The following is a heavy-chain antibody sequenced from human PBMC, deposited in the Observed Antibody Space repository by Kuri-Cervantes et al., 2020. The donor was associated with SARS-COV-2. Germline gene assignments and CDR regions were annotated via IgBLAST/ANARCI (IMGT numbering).Heavy chain of an antibody. V-gene: IGHV4-38-2*01. CDR2: IYHSGST. J-gene: IGHJ4*02. Sequence: SETLSLTCAVYGGSFSGYYWGWIRQPPGKGLEWIGSIYHSGSTYYNPSLKSRVTISVDTSKNQFSLKLSSVTAADTAVYYCARAPYDSSGSPFDYWGQGNLVNGAS. CDR1: GGSFSGYY. D-gene: IGHD3-22*01. CDR3: ARAPYDSSGSPFDY.